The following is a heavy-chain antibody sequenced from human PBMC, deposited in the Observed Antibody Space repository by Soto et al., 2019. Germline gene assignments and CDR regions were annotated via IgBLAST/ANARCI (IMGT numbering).Heavy chain of an antibody. D-gene: IGHD3-10*01. CDR3: FVLLWFGELLSGDH. CDR2: IRSNGDGGTA. CDR1: GFTFNNAW. J-gene: IGHJ4*02. Sequence: EVQLVESGGGLVKPGGSVRLSCEASGFTFNNAWMNWVRQAPGRGLEWVGRIRSNGDGGTADYSSFVKDRFTISRDDPKYTVYLEMNRLGTEDTAVYYCFVLLWFGELLSGDHWGQGTQVTVSS. V-gene: IGHV3-15*01.